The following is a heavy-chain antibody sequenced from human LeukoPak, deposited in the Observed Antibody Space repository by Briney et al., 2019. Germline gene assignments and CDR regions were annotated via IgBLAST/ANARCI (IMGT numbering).Heavy chain of an antibody. Sequence: GGSLRLSCSASGFTFSTSAMHWVRQAPGKGLEYVSAISSNGGSTYYADSVKGRFTISRDDSKNTLYLQMSSLRAEDTAVYYCVKSSYAGLDFDYWGQGTLVTVSS. CDR1: GFTFSTSA. CDR3: VKSSYAGLDFDY. CDR2: ISSNGGST. D-gene: IGHD3-16*01. J-gene: IGHJ4*02. V-gene: IGHV3-64D*09.